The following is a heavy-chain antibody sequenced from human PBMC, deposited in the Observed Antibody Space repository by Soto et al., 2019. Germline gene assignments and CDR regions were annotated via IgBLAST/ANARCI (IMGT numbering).Heavy chain of an antibody. J-gene: IGHJ4*02. CDR1: GYTFTSYY. V-gene: IGHV1-46*01. Sequence: QVQLVQSGAEVKKPGASVKVSCKASGYTFTSYYMHWVRQAPGQGLEWMGIINPSGGSTSYAQKCQGRVTMTRDTSTSTVYMELSSLRSEDTAVYYCARDSVEYSSGWYGAEIDYWGQGTLVTVSS. CDR3: ARDSVEYSSGWYGAEIDY. D-gene: IGHD6-19*01. CDR2: INPSGGST.